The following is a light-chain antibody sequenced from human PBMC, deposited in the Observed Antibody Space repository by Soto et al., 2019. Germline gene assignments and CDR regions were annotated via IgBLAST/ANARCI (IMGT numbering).Light chain of an antibody. CDR2: EDD. Sequence: NFMLTQPHSVSESPGKTVTISCTGTSGSIASGYVQWYQQRPGSAPTTLIYEDDQRPAGVPDRFSGSIDTSSNSASLIISGVRTEDEADYYCQSTDGNSMVFGGGTKLTVL. CDR3: QSTDGNSMV. J-gene: IGLJ2*01. CDR1: SGSIASGY. V-gene: IGLV6-57*02.